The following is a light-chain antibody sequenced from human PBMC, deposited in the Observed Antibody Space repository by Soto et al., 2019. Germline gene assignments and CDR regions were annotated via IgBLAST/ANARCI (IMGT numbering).Light chain of an antibody. J-gene: IGKJ5*01. CDR3: QQYNNWPPGIT. V-gene: IGKV3-15*01. Sequence: ILMTQSPATLSVSPGERATLSCRASQNINSNLAWYRQKPGQSPRLLIYDSSTRATGIPARFSGSGSGTEFTLTISSLQTEDFTVYYCQQYNNWPPGITFGQGTDWRL. CDR1: QNINSN. CDR2: DSS.